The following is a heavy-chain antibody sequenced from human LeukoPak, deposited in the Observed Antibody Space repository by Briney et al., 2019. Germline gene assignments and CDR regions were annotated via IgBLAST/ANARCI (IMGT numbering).Heavy chain of an antibody. V-gene: IGHV3-21*01. CDR1: GFTFSSYS. J-gene: IGHJ4*02. CDR2: ISSSSSYI. Sequence: PGGSLRLSCAASGFTFSSYSMNWVRQAPGKGLEWVSSISSSSSYIYYADSVKGRFTISRDNAKNSLYLQMNSLRAEDTAVHYCAREYSGYDGADYWGQGTLVTVSS. D-gene: IGHD5-12*01. CDR3: AREYSGYDGADY.